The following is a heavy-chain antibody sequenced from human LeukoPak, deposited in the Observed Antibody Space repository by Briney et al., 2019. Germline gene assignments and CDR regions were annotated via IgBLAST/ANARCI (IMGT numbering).Heavy chain of an antibody. CDR3: ARDSPTGTTMVYFDY. J-gene: IGHJ4*02. CDR2: IIPIFGTA. CDR1: GYTFTGYY. D-gene: IGHD1-7*01. V-gene: IGHV1-69*13. Sequence: SVKVSCKASGYTFTGYYMHWVRQAPGQGLEWMGGIIPIFGTANYAQKFQGRVTITADESTSTAYMELSSLRSEDTAVYYCARDSPTGTTMVYFDYWGQGTLVTVSS.